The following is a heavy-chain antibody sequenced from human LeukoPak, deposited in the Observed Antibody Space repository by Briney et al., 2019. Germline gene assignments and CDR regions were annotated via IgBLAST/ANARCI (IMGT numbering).Heavy chain of an antibody. CDR3: TRAGSSWYKRFDY. CDR2: IYYSGST. Sequence: SETLSLTCTVSGGSISNYYWSWIRQPPGKGLEWIGYIYYSGSTNYNPSLKSRITISVDTSKNQFSLRLSSVTAADTAVYYCTRAGSSWYKRFDYWGQGTLVTVSS. CDR1: GGSISNYY. J-gene: IGHJ4*02. V-gene: IGHV4-59*01. D-gene: IGHD6-13*01.